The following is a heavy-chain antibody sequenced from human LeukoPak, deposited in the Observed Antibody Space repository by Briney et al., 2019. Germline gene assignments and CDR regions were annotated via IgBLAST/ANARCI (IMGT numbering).Heavy chain of an antibody. Sequence: PGGSLRLSCAASRFTFSSYSMNWVRQTPGKGLEWVSSISSSSYIYYADSVKGRFTISRDNAKNSPYLQMNSLRAEDTAVYYCARAAKITMVRGVVHWFDPWGQGTLVTVSS. CDR2: ISSSSYI. J-gene: IGHJ5*02. D-gene: IGHD3-10*01. CDR1: RFTFSSYS. CDR3: ARAAKITMVRGVVHWFDP. V-gene: IGHV3-21*01.